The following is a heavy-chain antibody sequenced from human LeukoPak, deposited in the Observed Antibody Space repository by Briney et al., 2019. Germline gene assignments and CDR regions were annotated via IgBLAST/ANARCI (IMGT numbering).Heavy chain of an antibody. CDR3: ASRELGY. V-gene: IGHV1-2*02. CDR2: INPDSGVT. Sequence: ASVKVSCKTSGYTFTGYFMHWVRQAPGQGLEWLGWINPDSGVTKYAQKFQGRVTMTRYTSISTAYMELSRLRSDDTAVYYCASRELGYWGQGTLVTVSS. D-gene: IGHD1-26*01. CDR1: GYTFTGYF. J-gene: IGHJ4*02.